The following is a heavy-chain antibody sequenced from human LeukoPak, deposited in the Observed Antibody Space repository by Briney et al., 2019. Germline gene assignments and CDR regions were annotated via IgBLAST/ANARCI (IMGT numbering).Heavy chain of an antibody. D-gene: IGHD3-22*01. V-gene: IGHV3-NL1*01. CDR3: AKDPTHYRVWDYYETIGLSY. CDR2: ISCSGGST. Sequence: GGSLRLSCAASGFTFSSYGMHWVRHAQGKGREWVSAISCSGGSTYYADSVKGRFTKSRDSSKNTLNLHMNSLRAEDTAVYYCAKDPTHYRVWDYYETIGLSYWGQGTLVTVSS. CDR1: GFTFSSYG. J-gene: IGHJ4*02.